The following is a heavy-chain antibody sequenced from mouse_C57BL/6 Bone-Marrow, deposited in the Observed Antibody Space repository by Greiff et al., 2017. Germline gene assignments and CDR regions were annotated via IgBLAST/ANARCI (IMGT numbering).Heavy chain of an antibody. J-gene: IGHJ4*01. Sequence: QVQLQQSGAELAKPGASVKLSCQASGYTFTSYWMHWVKQRPGQGLEWIGYINPSSGYTKYNQKFKDKATLTADKSSSTAYMQLSSLTSEDSAVYYGARERWLLPAMDYWGQGTSVTVSS. CDR1: GYTFTSYW. V-gene: IGHV1-7*01. CDR3: ARERWLLPAMDY. D-gene: IGHD2-3*01. CDR2: INPSSGYT.